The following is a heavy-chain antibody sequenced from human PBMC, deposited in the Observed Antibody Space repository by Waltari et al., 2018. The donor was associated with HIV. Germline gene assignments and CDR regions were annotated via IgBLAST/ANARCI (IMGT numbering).Heavy chain of an antibody. CDR2: IIPIFGTS. Sequence: QVQLVQSGAEVKKPGSSVKVSCKASGGTFSSYAISWVRQAPGQGLEWLGGIIPIFGTSIYAQNFQGRVQITADESTSTAYMELSSLRSEDTAVYYCSRMNEVAVAGTGFDAFDIWGQGTKVTVSS. J-gene: IGHJ3*02. CDR3: SRMNEVAVAGTGFDAFDI. D-gene: IGHD6-19*01. V-gene: IGHV1-69*01. CDR1: GGTFSSYA.